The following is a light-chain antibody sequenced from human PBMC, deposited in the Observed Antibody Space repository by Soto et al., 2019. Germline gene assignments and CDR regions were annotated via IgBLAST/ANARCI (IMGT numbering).Light chain of an antibody. CDR1: QIISSS. CDR2: ASS. Sequence: DIQMTQSPSSLSAYVGDRVTITCRASQIISSSLNWYQQRPGKAPNLLIYASSSLQSGVPPRFSGSGSGTDFTLTISSLQPEDFATYYCQQTYSTPITFGQGTRLEIK. V-gene: IGKV1-39*01. CDR3: QQTYSTPIT. J-gene: IGKJ5*01.